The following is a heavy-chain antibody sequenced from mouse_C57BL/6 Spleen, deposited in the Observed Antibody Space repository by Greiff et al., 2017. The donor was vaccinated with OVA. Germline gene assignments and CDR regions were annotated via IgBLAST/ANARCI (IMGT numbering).Heavy chain of an antibody. CDR2: INPSTGGT. CDR1: GYSFTGYY. Sequence: VQLKESGPELVKPGASVKISCKASGYSFTGYYMNWVKQSPEQSLEWIGEINPSTGGTTYNQKFKAKATLTVDKSSSTAYMQLKSLTSEDSAVYYCARKEDAMDYWGQGTSVTVSS. V-gene: IGHV1-42*01. CDR3: ARKEDAMDY. J-gene: IGHJ4*01.